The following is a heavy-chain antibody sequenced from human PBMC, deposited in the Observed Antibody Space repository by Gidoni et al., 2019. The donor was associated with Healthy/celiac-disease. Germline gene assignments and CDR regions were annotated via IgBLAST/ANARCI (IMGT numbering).Heavy chain of an antibody. CDR3: ARKAGYSSSWGAVDI. V-gene: IGHV4-28*01. CDR1: GYSISSSHW. Sequence: QVQLQESGPGLVKPSDTLYLTCAVPGYSISSSHWWGWIRQPPGKGLERIGYIYYSGSSYYNPSLKCRVTMSVDTSKNQFSLKLSSVTAVDTAVYYCARKAGYSSSWGAVDIWGQGTMVTVSS. J-gene: IGHJ3*02. D-gene: IGHD6-13*01. CDR2: IYYSGSS.